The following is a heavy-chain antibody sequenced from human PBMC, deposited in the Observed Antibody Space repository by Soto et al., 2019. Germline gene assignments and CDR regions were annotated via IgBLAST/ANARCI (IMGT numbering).Heavy chain of an antibody. J-gene: IGHJ4*02. V-gene: IGHV1-18*01. Sequence: QVQLVQSGAEVKKPGASVKVSCRVSGYRFTSYGINWVRQAPGQGLEWVGWVNPDNHNTNYAQNFQDRVSLTTDISTNTAFMELRGLRSDDTAVYYCARVRFGDPFDYWGRGTLLTVSS. D-gene: IGHD3-16*01. CDR2: VNPDNHNT. CDR1: GYRFTSYG. CDR3: ARVRFGDPFDY.